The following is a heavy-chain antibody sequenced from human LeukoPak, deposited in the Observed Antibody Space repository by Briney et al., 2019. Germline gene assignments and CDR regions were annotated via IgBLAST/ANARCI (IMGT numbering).Heavy chain of an antibody. D-gene: IGHD4-23*01. CDR2: INPSGGST. CDR3: ATAKFGGNSYFDY. CDR1: GYTFTSYF. Sequence: ASVKVSSKASGYTFTSYFIHWVRQAPGQGLEWMGIINPSGGSTNYAQKFQGRVTMTRDTSTSTVYMELSSLRSEDTAVYYCATAKFGGNSYFDYWGQGTLVTVSS. V-gene: IGHV1-46*01. J-gene: IGHJ4*02.